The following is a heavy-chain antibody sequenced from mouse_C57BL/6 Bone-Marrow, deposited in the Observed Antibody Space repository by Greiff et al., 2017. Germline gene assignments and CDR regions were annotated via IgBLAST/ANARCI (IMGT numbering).Heavy chain of an antibody. V-gene: IGHV6-6*01. J-gene: IGHJ3*01. CDR1: GFTFSDAW. CDR3: TRPSTRGAWFAY. Sequence: EVKLVESGGGLVQPGGSMKLSCAASGFTFSDAWMDWVRQSPEQGLEWVAEIRNKANNHATYYAESVKGRFTISRDASKGSVYLQMNSLRAEDTGIDSCTRPSTRGAWFAYWGQGTLVTVSA. D-gene: IGHD1-1*01. CDR2: IRNKANNHAT.